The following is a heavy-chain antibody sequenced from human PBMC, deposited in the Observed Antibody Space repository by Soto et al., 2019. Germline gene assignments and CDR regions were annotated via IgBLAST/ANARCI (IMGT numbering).Heavy chain of an antibody. CDR2: INPSGGST. Sequence: QVQLVQSGAEVKKPGASVKVSCKASGYTFTSYYMHWVRQAPGQGLEWMGIINPSGGSTSYAQKFQGRDTMTRDTSRSKVYMGWSSLRSEDPAVYYCASHVVEVNCFAPWGQGTLVTVSS. CDR3: ASHVVEVNCFAP. V-gene: IGHV1-46*01. CDR1: GYTFTSYY. D-gene: IGHD2-15*01. J-gene: IGHJ5*02.